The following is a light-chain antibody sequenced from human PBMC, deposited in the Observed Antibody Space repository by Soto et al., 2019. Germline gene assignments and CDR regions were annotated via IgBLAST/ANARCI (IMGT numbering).Light chain of an antibody. J-gene: IGKJ1*01. CDR3: MQPLETPWT. V-gene: IGKV2-28*01. CDR1: QSLLHSNGYNY. Sequence: DLVLTQSPLSLPVTPGEPASISCRSSQSLLHSNGYNYLDWYLQKPGQSPQVLIYLGSNRASGVPDRFSVSGSGTDFTLKISRVEAEDVGVYYCMQPLETPWTFGQGTRVEIK. CDR2: LGS.